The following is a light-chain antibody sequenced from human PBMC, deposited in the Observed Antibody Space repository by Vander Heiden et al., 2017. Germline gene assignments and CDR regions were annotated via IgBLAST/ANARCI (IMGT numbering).Light chain of an antibody. Sequence: QAVLTPPSSLSASPGASASLTCPLRSGIHVGTYRIYWYQQKPGSPPQYLLRYKSDSDKQQGSGVPSRFSGSKDASANAGILLISGLQSEDEADYYCMIWHSSAWVFGGGTKLTVL. CDR2: YKSDSDK. CDR3: MIWHSSAWV. V-gene: IGLV5-45*03. J-gene: IGLJ3*02. CDR1: SGIHVGTYR.